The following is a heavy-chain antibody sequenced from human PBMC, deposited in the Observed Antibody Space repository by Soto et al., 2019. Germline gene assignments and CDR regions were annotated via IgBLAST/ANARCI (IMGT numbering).Heavy chain of an antibody. Sequence: VQLVQSGGELKKPGASVKVSCNTSGYTFNTYFITWVRQAPGQGLEWMGWISPHNGNTNYAEKFQGRVTMTADTITKTAYMELRNLRIDDTAVYYCARDTGNSFDYWGQGTPVTVSS. V-gene: IGHV1-18*01. CDR2: ISPHNGNT. CDR1: GYTFNTYF. J-gene: IGHJ4*02. CDR3: ARDTGNSFDY.